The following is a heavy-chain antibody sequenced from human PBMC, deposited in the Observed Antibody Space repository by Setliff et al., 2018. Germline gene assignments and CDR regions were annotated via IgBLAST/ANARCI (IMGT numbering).Heavy chain of an antibody. V-gene: IGHV4-59*08. J-gene: IGHJ4*02. Sequence: PSETLSLTCTVSGDSIDRYYWSWIRQPPGRGLEWIAYIHETGKTNSNPSLKSRVTISLDTTRNQFSLKLTSVTAADTAMYYCARHTPNGAVGDFDFWGRGTLVTVSS. D-gene: IGHD3-10*01. CDR2: IHETGKT. CDR1: GDSIDRYY. CDR3: ARHTPNGAVGDFDF.